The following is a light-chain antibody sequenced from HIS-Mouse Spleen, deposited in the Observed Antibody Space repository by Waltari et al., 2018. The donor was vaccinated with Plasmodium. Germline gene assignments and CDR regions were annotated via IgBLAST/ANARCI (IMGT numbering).Light chain of an antibody. CDR3: QQYNNWPRGT. CDR1: QSVSSN. Sequence: EIVMTQSPATLSVSPEERATLSCRASQSVSSNLAWYQQTPGQAPRLLIYGASTRATGIPARISGSGSGTEFTLTISSMQSEDFAVYYCQQYNNWPRGTFGQGTKVEIK. J-gene: IGKJ1*01. CDR2: GAS. V-gene: IGKV3-15*01.